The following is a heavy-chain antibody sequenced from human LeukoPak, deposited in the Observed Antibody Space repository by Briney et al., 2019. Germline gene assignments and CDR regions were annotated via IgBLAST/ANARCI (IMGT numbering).Heavy chain of an antibody. CDR1: GFTFSTYD. V-gene: IGHV3-43*02. Sequence: HPGGSLRLSCAVSGFTFSTYDMSWVRQAPGKGLEWVSAISGDGGSTYYADSVKGRFTISRDNSKNSLYLQMNSLRTEDTALYYCAKGLTDIVVVVAATNYYYYGMDVWGQGATVTVSS. J-gene: IGHJ6*02. CDR2: ISGDGGST. D-gene: IGHD2-15*01. CDR3: AKGLTDIVVVVAATNYYYYGMDV.